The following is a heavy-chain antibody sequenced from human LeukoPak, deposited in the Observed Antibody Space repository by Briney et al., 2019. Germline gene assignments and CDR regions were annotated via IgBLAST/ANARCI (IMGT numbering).Heavy chain of an antibody. J-gene: IGHJ4*02. D-gene: IGHD3-9*01. CDR2: INAGNGNT. Sequence: GASVKVSCKASGYTFTSYAMHWVRQAPGQRLEWMGWINAGNGNTKYSQKFQDRVTITRDTSASTAYMELSSMRSEDTAVYYCARVKDILTGYYRYFDYWGQGTLVTVSS. CDR1: GYTFTSYA. CDR3: ARVKDILTGYYRYFDY. V-gene: IGHV1-3*01.